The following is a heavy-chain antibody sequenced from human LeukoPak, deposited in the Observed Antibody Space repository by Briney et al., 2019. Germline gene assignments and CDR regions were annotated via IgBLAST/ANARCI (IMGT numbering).Heavy chain of an antibody. CDR3: ARTYEAMVTLGFDY. CDR1: GYTFTGYY. J-gene: IGHJ4*02. CDR2: INPNSGGT. V-gene: IGHV1-2*02. Sequence: ASVKVSCKASGYTFTGYYMHWVRQAPGQGLEWMGWINPNSGGTNYAQKFQGRVTMTRDTSISTAYMELSRLRSDDTAVYYCARTYEAMVTLGFDYWGQGTLVTVSS. D-gene: IGHD5-18*01.